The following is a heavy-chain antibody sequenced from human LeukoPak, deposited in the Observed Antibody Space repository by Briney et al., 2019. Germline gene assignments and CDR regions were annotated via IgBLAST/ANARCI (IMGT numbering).Heavy chain of an antibody. Sequence: NASETLSLTCAVYGGSFSGYYWSWIRQPPGKGLEWIGEINHSGSTNYNPSLKSRVTISVDTSENQFSLKLSSVTAADTAVYYCAARSGSYFYWGQGTLVTVSS. CDR1: GGSFSGYY. CDR2: INHSGST. V-gene: IGHV4-34*01. J-gene: IGHJ4*02. CDR3: AARSGSYFY. D-gene: IGHD1-26*01.